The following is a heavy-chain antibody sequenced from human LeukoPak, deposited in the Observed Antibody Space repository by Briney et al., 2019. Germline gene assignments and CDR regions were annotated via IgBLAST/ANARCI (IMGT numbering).Heavy chain of an antibody. Sequence: SETLSLTCAVYGGSFSGYCWRGIRQPPGKGREWVGEINHSGSTNYNPSLKSRVTISVDTSKNQLSLKLSSVTAADTAVYYCASQPPYGSGSYYNEGDYWGQGTLVTVSS. D-gene: IGHD3-10*01. CDR2: INHSGST. J-gene: IGHJ4*02. CDR3: ASQPPYGSGSYYNEGDY. CDR1: GGSFSGYC. V-gene: IGHV4-34*01.